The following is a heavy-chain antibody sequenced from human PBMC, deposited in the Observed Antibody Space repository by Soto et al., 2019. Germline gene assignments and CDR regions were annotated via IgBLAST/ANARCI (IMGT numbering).Heavy chain of an antibody. CDR3: VRGGDWSGYYSTFGWFDP. CDR2: MNPNSGNT. CDR1: GYTFTSYD. D-gene: IGHD3-3*01. Sequence: ASVKVSCKASGYTFTSYDINWVRQATGQGLEWMGWMNPNSGNTGYAQKFQGRVTMTRNTSISTAYMELSSLRSEDPAVYFCVRGGDWSGYYSTFGWFDPWGQGTLVNVSS. J-gene: IGHJ5*02. V-gene: IGHV1-8*01.